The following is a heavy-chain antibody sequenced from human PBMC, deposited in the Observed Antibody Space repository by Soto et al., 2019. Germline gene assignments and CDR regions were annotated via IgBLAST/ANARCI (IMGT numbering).Heavy chain of an antibody. CDR1: GSIFSNYA. D-gene: IGHD2-21*02. Sequence: GGSLRLSCAASGSIFSNYAMTWVRQGPGRGLEWVSTTSFSGGRTYYADSVKGRFTISRDNSNNTLFLQMSSLRAEDTAIYYCAKDSRAFCGGDCSKDYWGQGTLVTVSS. CDR2: TSFSGGRT. CDR3: AKDSRAFCGGDCSKDY. V-gene: IGHV3-23*01. J-gene: IGHJ4*02.